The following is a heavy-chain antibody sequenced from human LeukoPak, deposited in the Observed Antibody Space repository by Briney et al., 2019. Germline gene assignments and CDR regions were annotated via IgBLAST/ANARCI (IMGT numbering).Heavy chain of an antibody. D-gene: IGHD2-15*01. J-gene: IGHJ6*02. V-gene: IGHV3-7*01. Sequence: GGSLRLSCAASGFTFSSYWMSWVRQAPGKGLEWVANIKQDGSEKYYVDSVKGRFTISRDNAKNSLYLQMNSLRAEDTAVYYCARERYCSGGSCHLYYYYYYGMDVWGQGTTVTVSS. CDR1: GFTFSSYW. CDR3: ARERYCSGGSCHLYYYYYYGMDV. CDR2: IKQDGSEK.